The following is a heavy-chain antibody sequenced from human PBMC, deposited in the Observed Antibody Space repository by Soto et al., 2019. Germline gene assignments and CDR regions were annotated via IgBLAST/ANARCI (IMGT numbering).Heavy chain of an antibody. D-gene: IGHD6-19*01. J-gene: IGHJ6*02. V-gene: IGHV6-1*01. CDR2: TYYRSKWYN. CDR1: GDSVSSNSAA. CDR3: ARAGIAVAGTSYYYYGMDV. Sequence: SQTLSLTCAISGDSVSSNSAAWNWIRQSPSRGLEWLGRTYYRSKWYNDYAVSVKSRITINPDTSKNQFSLQLNSVTPEDTAVYYCARAGIAVAGTSYYYYGMDVWGQGTTVTVSS.